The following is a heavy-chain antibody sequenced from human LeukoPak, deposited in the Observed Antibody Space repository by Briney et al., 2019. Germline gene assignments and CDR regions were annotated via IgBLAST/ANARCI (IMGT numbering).Heavy chain of an antibody. D-gene: IGHD1-1*01. J-gene: IGHJ4*02. CDR3: ARADDVRYFDY. V-gene: IGHV3-23*01. Sequence: GGSLRLSCEASGFTFSSSAMNWVRQTPGKGLEWVSAISGSGGSTYYADSVKGRFTISRDNSKNTLYLQVNSLRAEDTAVYYCARADDVRYFDYWGQGTLVTVSS. CDR2: ISGSGGST. CDR1: GFTFSSSA.